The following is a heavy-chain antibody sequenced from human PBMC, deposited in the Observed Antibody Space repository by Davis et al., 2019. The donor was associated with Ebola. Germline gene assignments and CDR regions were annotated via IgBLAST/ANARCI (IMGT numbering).Heavy chain of an antibody. CDR2: IGTAGGT. Sequence: GESLKISCAASGFIFRIYDMHWVRQVPGKGLEWVSSIGTAGGTYYPGSVKGRFTISRENVKNSLYLQMNSLRAGDTAVYYCARAIFGGVSMGFWGQGTTVTVSS. V-gene: IGHV3-13*01. CDR3: ARAIFGGVSMGF. CDR1: GFIFRIYD. J-gene: IGHJ6*02. D-gene: IGHD3-3*01.